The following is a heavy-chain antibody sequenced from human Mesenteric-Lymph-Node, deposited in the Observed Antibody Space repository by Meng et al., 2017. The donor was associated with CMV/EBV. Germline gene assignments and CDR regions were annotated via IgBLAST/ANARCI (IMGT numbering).Heavy chain of an antibody. Sequence: CTCSGFSLSTSGVGGGGIRQPPGKALEWLALIYWDDDRHYSPSLKRRLTITKDASKNQVVLTMTDMDPVDTATFFCALRRGGYFFDYWGQGTLVTVSS. CDR2: IYWDDDR. D-gene: IGHD3-16*01. J-gene: IGHJ4*02. CDR1: GFSLSTSGVG. V-gene: IGHV2-5*02. CDR3: ALRRGGYFFDY.